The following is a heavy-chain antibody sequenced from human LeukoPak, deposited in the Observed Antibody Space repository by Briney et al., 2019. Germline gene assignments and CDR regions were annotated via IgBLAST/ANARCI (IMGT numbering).Heavy chain of an antibody. V-gene: IGHV3-30*18. CDR1: GFTFNDYA. J-gene: IGHJ3*01. Sequence: GGSLRLSCAASGFTFNDYAMHWVRPAPARGREWVSDISYDGSNKYYADSVKGRFTISRGNSKNTLYLQMNSLRAEDTAAYYCAKSQSTLRTYDAFDVWGRGTLVTVSS. D-gene: IGHD1-14*01. CDR3: AKSQSTLRTYDAFDV. CDR2: ISYDGSNK.